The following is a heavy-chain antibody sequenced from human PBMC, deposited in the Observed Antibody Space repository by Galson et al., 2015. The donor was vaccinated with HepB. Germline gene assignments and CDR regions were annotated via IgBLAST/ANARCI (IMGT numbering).Heavy chain of an antibody. J-gene: IGHJ4*02. CDR2: IKQDGSEK. Sequence: SLRLSCAASGFTFSSYWMSWVRQAPGKGLEWVANIKQDGSEKYYVDSVKGRFTISRDNAKNSLYLQMNSLRAEDTAVYYCARADSGYEPYYFDYWGQGTLVTVSS. CDR1: GFTFSSYW. V-gene: IGHV3-7*01. D-gene: IGHD5-12*01. CDR3: ARADSGYEPYYFDY.